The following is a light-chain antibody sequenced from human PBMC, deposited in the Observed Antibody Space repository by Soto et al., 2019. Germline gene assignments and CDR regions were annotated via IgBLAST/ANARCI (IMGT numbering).Light chain of an antibody. Sequence: QSVLTQPPSVSGAPGQRFTISCTGSSSNLGAGYDVHWYQLLPGTAPKLLIYGNRNRPPGVPDRFSGSKSGTSASLAITGLQAEDEADYYCQSYDNSLGVCYVFGTGTKVTVL. V-gene: IGLV1-40*01. CDR2: GNR. CDR1: SSNLGAGYD. CDR3: QSYDNSLGVCYV. J-gene: IGLJ1*01.